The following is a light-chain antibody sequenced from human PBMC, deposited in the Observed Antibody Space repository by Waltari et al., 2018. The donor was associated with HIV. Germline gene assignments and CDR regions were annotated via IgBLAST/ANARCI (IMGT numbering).Light chain of an antibody. CDR1: SSDVGGYNY. Sequence: QSALTQPRSVSGSPAQSVTISCTVTSSDVGGYNYVSWYQQHQGMAPKGMIYDGSKGPSEGPARYSGSKSGNAASLTISGLQAEDEADYYCCSYAGSYTFRVFGGGTRLTVL. J-gene: IGLJ3*02. V-gene: IGLV2-11*01. CDR3: CSYAGSYTFRV. CDR2: DGS.